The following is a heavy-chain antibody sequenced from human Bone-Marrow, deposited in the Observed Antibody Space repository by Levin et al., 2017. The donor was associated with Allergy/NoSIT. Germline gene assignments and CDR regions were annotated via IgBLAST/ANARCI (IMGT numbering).Heavy chain of an antibody. Sequence: GGSLRLSCAASGFTLSKYWMAWVRQAPVKGLEWVASIKQDGSEKKYVDSVKGRFTISRDVAKNSLFLQMNSLTAEDTAVFYCARAKDGGYDYWGQGTLVTVSS. CDR2: IKQDGSEK. J-gene: IGHJ4*02. D-gene: IGHD3-16*01. CDR3: ARAKDGGYDY. V-gene: IGHV3-7*01. CDR1: GFTLSKYW.